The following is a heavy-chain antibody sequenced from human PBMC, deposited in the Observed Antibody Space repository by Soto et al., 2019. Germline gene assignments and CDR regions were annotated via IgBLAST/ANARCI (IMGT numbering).Heavy chain of an antibody. CDR1: GYTFTSYD. CDR2: ISAYNGNT. J-gene: IGHJ4*02. D-gene: IGHD2-15*01. V-gene: IGHV1-18*01. CDR3: ATGYCSGGSCYFDY. Sequence: ASVKVSCKASGYTFTSYDINWVRQATGQGLEWMGWISAYNGNTNYAQKLQGRVTMTTDTSTSTAYMELRSLRSDDTAVYYCATGYCSGGSCYFDYWGQGTLVTVSS.